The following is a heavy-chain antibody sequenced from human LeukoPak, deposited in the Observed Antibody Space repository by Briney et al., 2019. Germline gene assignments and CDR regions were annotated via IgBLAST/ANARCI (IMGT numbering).Heavy chain of an antibody. CDR1: GGSFNGYY. V-gene: IGHV4-34*01. D-gene: IGHD4-17*01. CDR2: INHSGST. Sequence: SETLSLTCAVYGGSFNGYYWSWIRQPPGKGLEWIGEINHSGSTNYNPSLKSRVTISVDTSKNQFSLKLSSVTAADTAVYYCARDYEAWGQGTLVTVSS. J-gene: IGHJ5*02. CDR3: ARDYEA.